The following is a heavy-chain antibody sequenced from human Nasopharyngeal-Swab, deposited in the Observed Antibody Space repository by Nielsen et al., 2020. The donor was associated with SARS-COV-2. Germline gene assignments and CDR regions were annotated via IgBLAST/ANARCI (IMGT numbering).Heavy chain of an antibody. CDR1: GGTFSSYA. Sequence: SVKVSCKASGGTFSSYAISWVRQAPGQGLEWMGGIIPIFGTAKYAQKFQGRVTITADESTSTAYMELSSLRSEDTAVYYCARGPGFDWLFQFDYWGQGTLVTVSS. CDR2: IIPIFGTA. D-gene: IGHD3-9*01. CDR3: ARGPGFDWLFQFDY. V-gene: IGHV1-69*13. J-gene: IGHJ4*02.